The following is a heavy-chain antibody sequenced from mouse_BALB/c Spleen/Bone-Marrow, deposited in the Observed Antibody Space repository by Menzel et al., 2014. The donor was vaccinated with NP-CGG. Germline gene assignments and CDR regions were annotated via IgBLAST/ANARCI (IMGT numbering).Heavy chain of an antibody. CDR2: IYPGNVNT. CDR3: ARSRYGSYYGY. V-gene: IGHV1S56*01. Sequence: QVQLKQSGPELVKPGASVRISCKASNYTFTTYYIYWVKQRPGQGLEWIGWIYPGNVNTKYNEKFKAKATLTADKSSSTAYMQLSSLTSEDSAVYFCARSRYGSYYGYWGQGTPLSLSS. J-gene: IGHJ2*01. CDR1: NYTFTTYY. D-gene: IGHD1-1*01.